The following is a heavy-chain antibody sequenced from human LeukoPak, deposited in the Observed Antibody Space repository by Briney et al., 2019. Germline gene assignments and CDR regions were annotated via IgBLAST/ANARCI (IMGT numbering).Heavy chain of an antibody. J-gene: IGHJ4*02. CDR3: AMSITMIIVIIKRPPTIDY. D-gene: IGHD3-22*01. CDR2: IYTSGST. V-gene: IGHV4-4*07. CDR1: GGSISSYY. Sequence: PSETLSLTCTVSGGSISSYYWSWIRQPAGKGLEWIGRIYTSGSTNYNPSLKSRVTISVDTSKNQFSLKLSSVTAADTAVYYCAMSITMIIVIIKRPPTIDYWGQGTLVTVSS.